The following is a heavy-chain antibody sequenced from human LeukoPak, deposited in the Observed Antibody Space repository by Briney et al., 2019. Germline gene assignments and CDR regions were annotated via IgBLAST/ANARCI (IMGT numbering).Heavy chain of an antibody. CDR2: MNPNSGNT. J-gene: IGHJ3*02. Sequence: ASVKVSCKASGYTFTSYDINWVRQATGQGLEWMGWMNPNSGNTGYAQKFQGRVTMTRNTSIGTAYMELSSLRSEDTAVYYCARGLYDFWSGYYADHDAFDIWGQGTMVTVSS. CDR3: ARGLYDFWSGYYADHDAFDI. CDR1: GYTFTSYD. D-gene: IGHD3-3*01. V-gene: IGHV1-8*01.